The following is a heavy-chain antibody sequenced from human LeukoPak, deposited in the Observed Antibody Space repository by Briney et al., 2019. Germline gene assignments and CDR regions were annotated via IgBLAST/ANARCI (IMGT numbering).Heavy chain of an antibody. CDR1: GFSFSVYE. J-gene: IGHJ6*04. Sequence: GGSLRLSCAASGFSFSVYEMHWVRQAPGKGLEWVSVIYSGGSTYYADSVKGRFTISRDNSKNTLYLQMNSLRAEDTAVYYCARDPEVWGKGTTVTVSS. CDR2: IYSGGST. CDR3: ARDPEV. V-gene: IGHV3-53*01.